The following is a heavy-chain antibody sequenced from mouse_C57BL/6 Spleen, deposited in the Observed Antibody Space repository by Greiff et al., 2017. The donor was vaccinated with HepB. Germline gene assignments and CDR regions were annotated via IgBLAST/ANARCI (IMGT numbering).Heavy chain of an antibody. CDR1: GYSFTSYY. D-gene: IGHD2-4*01. J-gene: IGHJ2*01. Sequence: QVQLQQSGPELVKPGASVKISCKASGYSFTSYYIHWVKQRPGQGLEWIGWIYPGSGNTKYNEKFKGKATLTADTSSSTAYMQLSSLTSEDSAVYYCASRYDYDEGDYWGQGTTLTVSS. V-gene: IGHV1-66*01. CDR3: ASRYDYDEGDY. CDR2: IYPGSGNT.